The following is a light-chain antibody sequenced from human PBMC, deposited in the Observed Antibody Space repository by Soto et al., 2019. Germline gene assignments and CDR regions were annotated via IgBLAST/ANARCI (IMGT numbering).Light chain of an antibody. CDR2: DVA. J-gene: IGLJ1*01. Sequence: QSVLTQPASVSGSPGQSITISCTGTRRDVGGSNFVSWYQQHPGKPPKLIIYDVANRPSGVSNRFSGSKSGSTTSLIISRLQTEDEADYYCVSYTSSTTYVFGTGTKVTVL. V-gene: IGLV2-14*03. CDR1: RRDVGGSNF. CDR3: VSYTSSTTYV.